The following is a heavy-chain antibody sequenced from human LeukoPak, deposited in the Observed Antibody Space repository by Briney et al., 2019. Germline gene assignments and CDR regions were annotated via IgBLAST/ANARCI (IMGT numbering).Heavy chain of an antibody. J-gene: IGHJ4*02. V-gene: IGHV3-30*03. Sequence: GGSLRLSCAVSGFTLSSYAMHWVRQAPGKGLEWVAVTSSDLNVKLYADSVKGRFTISRDNSRSTLYLQMNSLRPEDTAIYYCAREGYYGSGSPPSLYFDYWGQGTLVTVSS. D-gene: IGHD3-10*01. CDR2: TSSDLNVK. CDR3: AREGYYGSGSPPSLYFDY. CDR1: GFTLSSYA.